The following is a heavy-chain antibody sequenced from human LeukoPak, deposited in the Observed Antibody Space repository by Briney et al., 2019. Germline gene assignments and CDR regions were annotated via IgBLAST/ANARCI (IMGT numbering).Heavy chain of an antibody. CDR3: ARGRPLRSIDY. CDR2: IYSGGST. Sequence: GGSLRLSCAASGFTVSSNYMSWVRQAPGKGLEWVSVIYSGGSTYYADSVKGRFTISRDNSKNTLYLQMNSLRAEDTAVYYCARGRPLRSIDYWGRGTLVTVSS. CDR1: GFTVSSNY. J-gene: IGHJ4*02. V-gene: IGHV3-53*01. D-gene: IGHD3-3*01.